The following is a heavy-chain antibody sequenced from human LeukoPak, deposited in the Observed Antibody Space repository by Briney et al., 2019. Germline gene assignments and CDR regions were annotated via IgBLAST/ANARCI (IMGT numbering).Heavy chain of an antibody. V-gene: IGHV3-48*03. Sequence: GGSLKPSCQPSEFTLISYEMNWARRAPGRGRGWVSYFSSSGSTIYYADSVKGRFTISRDNAKNSLYLQMNSLRAEDTAVYYCARDEGKFIAVAGNFDYWGQGTLVTVSS. D-gene: IGHD6-19*01. J-gene: IGHJ4*02. CDR1: EFTLISYE. CDR2: FSSSGSTI. CDR3: ARDEGKFIAVAGNFDY.